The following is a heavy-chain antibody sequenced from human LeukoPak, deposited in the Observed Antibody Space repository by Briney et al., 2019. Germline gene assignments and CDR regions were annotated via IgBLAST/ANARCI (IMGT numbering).Heavy chain of an antibody. Sequence: ASVKVSCKASGYTFTSYDINWVRQATGQGLEWMGWMNPNSGNTGYAQKFQGRVTITADESTSTAYMELSRLRSDDTAVYYCARDDCSGGSCYHYFDYWGQGTLITVSS. CDR2: MNPNSGNT. CDR3: ARDDCSGGSCYHYFDY. D-gene: IGHD2-15*01. CDR1: GYTFTSYD. V-gene: IGHV1-8*03. J-gene: IGHJ4*02.